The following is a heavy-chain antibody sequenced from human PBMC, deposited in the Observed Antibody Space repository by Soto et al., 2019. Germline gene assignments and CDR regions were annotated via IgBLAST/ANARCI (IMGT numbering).Heavy chain of an antibody. CDR3: ARDDGAY. V-gene: IGHV3-66*01. Sequence: EVQLVESGGGLVQPGGSLRLSCAASGLSVSSSYMSWVRQAPGKGLEWVSLIYSGGNTYYADSVKGRFTISRDNSKNTLYLQMNSLRVEDLAVYYCARDDGAYWGQGTLVTVSS. D-gene: IGHD3-16*01. CDR2: IYSGGNT. J-gene: IGHJ4*02. CDR1: GLSVSSSY.